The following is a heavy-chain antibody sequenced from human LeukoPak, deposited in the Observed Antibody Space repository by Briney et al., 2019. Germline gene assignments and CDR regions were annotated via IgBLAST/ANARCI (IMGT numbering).Heavy chain of an antibody. J-gene: IGHJ4*02. D-gene: IGHD3-22*01. V-gene: IGHV4-34*01. CDR1: GGFFSGYY. CDR3: ARRQYYYDSSGYSNFDY. CDR2: INHSGST. Sequence: PSETLSLTCAVYGGFFSGYYWSWIRQRPGKGLEWIGEINHSGSTNYNPSLKSRVTISVDTSKNQFSLKLSSVTAADTAVYYCARRQYYYDSSGYSNFDYWGQGTLVAVSS.